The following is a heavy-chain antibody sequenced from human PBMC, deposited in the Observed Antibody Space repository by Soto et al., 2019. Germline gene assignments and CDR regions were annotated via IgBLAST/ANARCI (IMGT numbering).Heavy chain of an antibody. V-gene: IGHV2-5*02. J-gene: IGHJ4*02. CDR3: VHILGPPQYYFDY. CDR1: GFSLTTNGVG. CDR2: IYWDGDK. D-gene: IGHD2-21*01. Sequence: SGPTLVNPTQTLTLTCTFSGFSLTTNGVGVGWIRQPPGKALEWLVLIYWDGDKRYRPSLKNRLTIAKDTSKNQVVLTMTNLDPADTAMYYCVHILGPPQYYFDYWGQGILVTVSS.